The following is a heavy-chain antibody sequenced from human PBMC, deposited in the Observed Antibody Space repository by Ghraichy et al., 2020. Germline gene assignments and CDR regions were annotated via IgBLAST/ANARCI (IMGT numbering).Heavy chain of an antibody. D-gene: IGHD2-2*01. CDR2: ISSSSSYI. CDR3: ARPRGLSFHYGMDV. V-gene: IGHV3-21*01. CDR1: GFTFSSYS. Sequence: GSLRLSCAASGFTFSSYSMNWVRQAPGKGLEWVSSISSSSSYIYYADSVKGRFTISRDNAKNSLYLQMNSLRAEDTAVYYCARPRGLSFHYGMDVWGQGTTVTVSS. J-gene: IGHJ6*02.